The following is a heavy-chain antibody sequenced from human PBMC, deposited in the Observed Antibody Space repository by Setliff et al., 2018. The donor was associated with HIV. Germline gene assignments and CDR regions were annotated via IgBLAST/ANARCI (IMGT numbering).Heavy chain of an antibody. J-gene: IGHJ4*02. CDR1: GYLFTSHD. CDR3: ALGSGDVGDY. CDR2: MNPINGDT. V-gene: IGHV1-8*01. D-gene: IGHD7-27*01. Sequence: EGAVKVSCKTSGYLFTSHDIKGVRQATGQGREWRGWMNPINGDTGDAQEFQDRVTLTRDTSIDTAYMELSRLRSEDTAVYYCALGSGDVGDYWGQGSLVTVSS.